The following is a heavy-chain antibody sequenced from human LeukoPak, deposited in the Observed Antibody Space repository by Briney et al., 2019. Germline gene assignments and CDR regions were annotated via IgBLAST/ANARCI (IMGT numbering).Heavy chain of an antibody. V-gene: IGHV4-59*01. Sequence: SETLSLTCTVSGGSISSYYWSWIRQPPGKGLEWIGYIYYSGSTNYNPSLKSRVTISVDTSKNQFSLKLSSVPAADTAVYYCARDELLDACDIWGQGTMVTVSS. CDR3: ARDELLDACDI. J-gene: IGHJ3*02. D-gene: IGHD1-26*01. CDR2: IYYSGST. CDR1: GGSISSYY.